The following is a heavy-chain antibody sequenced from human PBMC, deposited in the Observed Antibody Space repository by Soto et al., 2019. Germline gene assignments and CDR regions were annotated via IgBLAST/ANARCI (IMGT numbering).Heavy chain of an antibody. CDR2: IYSGSST. V-gene: IGHV3-53*01. CDR1: GFTVGSNY. D-gene: IGHD1-26*01. J-gene: IGHJ4*02. CDR3: ARDSMVGATG. Sequence: GGSLRLSCAASGFTVGSNYMSWVRQAPGKGLEWVSVIYSGSSTYYADSVKGRFTISRDNSKNTLYLQMNSLRAEDTAVYYCARDSMVGATGWGQGTLVTVSS.